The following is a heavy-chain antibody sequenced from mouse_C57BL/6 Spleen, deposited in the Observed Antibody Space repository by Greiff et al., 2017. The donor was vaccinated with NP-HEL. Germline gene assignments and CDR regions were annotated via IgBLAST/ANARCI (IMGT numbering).Heavy chain of an antibody. V-gene: IGHV1-82*01. J-gene: IGHJ3*01. D-gene: IGHD2-4*01. CDR2: IYPGDGDT. CDR3: ARSGYDYDGAY. CDR1: GYAFSSSW. Sequence: QVQLKESGPELVKPGASVKISCKASGYAFSSSWMNWVKQRPGKGLEWIGRIYPGDGDTNYNGKFKGKATLTADKSSSTAYMQLSSLTSEYSAVYFCARSGYDYDGAYWGQGTLVTVSA.